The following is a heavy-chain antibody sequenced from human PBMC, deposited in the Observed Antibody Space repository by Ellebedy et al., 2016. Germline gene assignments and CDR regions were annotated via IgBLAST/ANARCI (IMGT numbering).Heavy chain of an antibody. CDR1: GFTFSSYA. Sequence: GESLKISCAASGFTFSSYAMHWVRQAPGKGLEWVAVISYDGSNKYYADSVKGRFTISRDNSKNTLYLQMNSLRAEDTAVYYCARDGYSFYFDYWGQGTLVTVSS. V-gene: IGHV3-30*14. J-gene: IGHJ4*02. CDR3: ARDGYSFYFDY. CDR2: ISYDGSNK. D-gene: IGHD5-18*01.